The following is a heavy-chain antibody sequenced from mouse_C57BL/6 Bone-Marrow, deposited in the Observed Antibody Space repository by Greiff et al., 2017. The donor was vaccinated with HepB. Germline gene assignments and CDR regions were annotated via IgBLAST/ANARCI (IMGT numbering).Heavy chain of an antibody. CDR1: GYTFTDYY. J-gene: IGHJ2*01. CDR2: INPNNGGT. D-gene: IGHD2-1*01. V-gene: IGHV1-26*01. Sequence: EVQLQQSGPELVKPGASVKISCKASGYTFTDYYMNWVKQSHGKSLEWIGDINPNNGGTSYNQKFKGKATLTVDKSSSTAYMELRSLTSEDSAVYYCARLYYKFDYWGQGTTLTVSS. CDR3: ARLYYKFDY.